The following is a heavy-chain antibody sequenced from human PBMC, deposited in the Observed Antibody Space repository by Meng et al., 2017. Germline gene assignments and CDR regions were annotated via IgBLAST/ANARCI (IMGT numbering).Heavy chain of an antibody. D-gene: IGHD2-2*01. Sequence: ESLKISCTVSGGSVSSGSYYWSWIRQPPGKGLEWIGYIYYSGSTNYNPSLKSRVTISVDTSKNQFSLKLSSVTAADTAVYYCASQLAYYYYGMDVWGQGTTVTVSS. CDR3: ASQLAYYYYGMDV. V-gene: IGHV4-61*01. J-gene: IGHJ6*02. CDR1: GGSVSSGSYY. CDR2: IYYSGST.